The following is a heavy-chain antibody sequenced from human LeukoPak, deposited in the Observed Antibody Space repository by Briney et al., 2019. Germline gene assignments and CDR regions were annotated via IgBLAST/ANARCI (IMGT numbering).Heavy chain of an antibody. J-gene: IGHJ4*02. V-gene: IGHV1-2*02. CDR2: INPNSGGT. CDR3: ARDRIAAASEVD. CDR1: VYTFTGYY. Sequence: ASVKVSCKASVYTFTGYYMHWVRQAPGQGLEWMGWINPNSGGTNYAQKFQGRVTMTRDTSISTAYMELSRLRSDDTAVYYCARDRIAAASEVDWGQGTLVTVSS. D-gene: IGHD6-13*01.